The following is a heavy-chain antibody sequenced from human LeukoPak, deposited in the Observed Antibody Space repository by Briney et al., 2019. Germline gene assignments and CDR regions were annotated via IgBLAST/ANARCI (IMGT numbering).Heavy chain of an antibody. Sequence: ASVKVSCKSSGYTFTGYYMHWVRQAPGQGLEWMGWINPNSGGTNYAQKFQGRVTMTRDTSISTAYMELSRLRSDDTDVYYCAQGVATYYYYYYMDVWGKGTTVTVSS. V-gene: IGHV1-2*02. CDR1: GYTFTGYY. D-gene: IGHD5-12*01. CDR2: INPNSGGT. CDR3: AQGVATYYYYYYMDV. J-gene: IGHJ6*03.